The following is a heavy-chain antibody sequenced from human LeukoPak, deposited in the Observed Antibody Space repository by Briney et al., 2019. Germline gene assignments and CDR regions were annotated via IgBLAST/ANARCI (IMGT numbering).Heavy chain of an antibody. V-gene: IGHV1-69*06. CDR2: IIPIFGTA. CDR1: GYTITSYG. D-gene: IGHD1-26*01. CDR3: AVARGGATRGYYFDY. J-gene: IGHJ4*02. Sequence: SVKVSCKASGYTITSYGISWVRQAPGQGLEWMGGIIPIFGTANYAQKFQGRVTITADKSTSTAYMELSSLRSEDTAVYYCAVARGGATRGYYFDYWGQGTLVTVSS.